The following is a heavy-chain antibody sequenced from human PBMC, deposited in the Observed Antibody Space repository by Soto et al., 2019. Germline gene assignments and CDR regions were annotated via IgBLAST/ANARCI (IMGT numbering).Heavy chain of an antibody. J-gene: IGHJ4*02. CDR1: GYTFTSYY. V-gene: IGHV1-46*01. Sequence: ASVNVSCKASGYTFTSYYMHWVRQAPGQGLEWMGIIDPSGGSTSYAQKFQGRVTMTRDTSTSTVYMELSSLRSEDTAVYYCARTELWYGDPSEYWGKGNMVNVSA. CDR3: ARTELWYGDPSEY. D-gene: IGHD2-21*01. CDR2: IDPSGGST.